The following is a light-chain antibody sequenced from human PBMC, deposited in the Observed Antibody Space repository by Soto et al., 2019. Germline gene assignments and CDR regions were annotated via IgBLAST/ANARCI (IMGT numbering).Light chain of an antibody. Sequence: DIVLTQSPLSLPAIPGEPASISCRSSQSLQYSNGYNYLDWYFQKPGQSPQLLISLGSTRASGVPDRFSGSGSGTDFTLKISRVEADDVGVYYCFQGLQTPPITFGQGTRLEIK. CDR2: LGS. CDR1: QSLQYSNGYNY. V-gene: IGKV2-28*01. CDR3: FQGLQTPPIT. J-gene: IGKJ5*01.